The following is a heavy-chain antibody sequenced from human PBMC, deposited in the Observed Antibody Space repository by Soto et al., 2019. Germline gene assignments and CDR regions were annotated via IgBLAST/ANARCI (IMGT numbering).Heavy chain of an antibody. CDR2: INSGNGNT. CDR3: ATAPQYPLQYCSGGSCYAGDNWFDP. J-gene: IGHJ5*02. D-gene: IGHD2-15*01. CDR1: GYTFTSYA. V-gene: IGHV1-3*01. Sequence: ASVKVSCKASGYTFTSYAMHWVRQAPGQRLEWMGWINSGNGNTKYSQKFQGRVTITRDTSASTAYMELSSKSSEDTAVYYCATAPQYPLQYCSGGSCYAGDNWFDPWGQGTLVTVSS.